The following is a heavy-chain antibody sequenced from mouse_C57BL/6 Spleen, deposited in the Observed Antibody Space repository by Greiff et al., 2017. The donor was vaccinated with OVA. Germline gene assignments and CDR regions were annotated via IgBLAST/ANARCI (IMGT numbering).Heavy chain of an antibody. Sequence: QVQLQQPGAELVRPGSSVKLSCKASGYTFTSYWMDWVKQRPGQGLEWIGNIYPSDSETHYNQKFKDKATLTVDKSSSTAYMQLSSLTSEDSAVYYCARRRYLPYFDYWGQGTTLTVSS. CDR3: ARRRYLPYFDY. V-gene: IGHV1-61*01. D-gene: IGHD5-1-1*01. J-gene: IGHJ2*01. CDR2: IYPSDSET. CDR1: GYTFTSYW.